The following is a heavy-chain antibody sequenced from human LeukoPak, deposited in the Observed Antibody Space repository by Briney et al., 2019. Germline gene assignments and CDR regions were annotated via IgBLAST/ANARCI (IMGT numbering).Heavy chain of an antibody. V-gene: IGHV3-23*01. Sequence: PGGSLRLSCAASGFTFDSYAMSWVRQAPGKGLEWVSAISGSGGTTYYADFVKGRFTISRDNSKNTLYLQMNSLRAEDTAVYYCAKSALTYYYDSSGYLDYWGQGTLVTVSS. CDR1: GFTFDSYA. CDR3: AKSALTYYYDSSGYLDY. D-gene: IGHD3-22*01. J-gene: IGHJ4*02. CDR2: ISGSGGTT.